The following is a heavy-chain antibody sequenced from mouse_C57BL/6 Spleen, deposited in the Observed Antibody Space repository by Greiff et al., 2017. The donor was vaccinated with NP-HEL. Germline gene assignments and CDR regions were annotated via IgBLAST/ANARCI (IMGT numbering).Heavy chain of an antibody. Sequence: QVQLQQSGPGLVQPSQSLSITCTVSGFSLTSYGVHWVRQSPGKGLEWLGVIWSGGSTDYNAAFISRLSISKDNSKSQVFFKMNSLQADDTAIYYCAREEDYGSFAYWGQGTLVTVSA. V-gene: IGHV2-2*01. CDR2: IWSGGST. J-gene: IGHJ3*01. D-gene: IGHD1-2*01. CDR1: GFSLTSYG. CDR3: AREEDYGSFAY.